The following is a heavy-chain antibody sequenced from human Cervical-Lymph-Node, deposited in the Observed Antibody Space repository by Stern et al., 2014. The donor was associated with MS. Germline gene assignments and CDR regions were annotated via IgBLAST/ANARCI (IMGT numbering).Heavy chain of an antibody. Sequence: VQLVESGAEVKKPGASVKVSCKASGYTFTGYYMHWGRQAPGQGLEWLGRINPNSGGTNYAQKFQGRVTMTRDTSISTAYMELSRLRSDDTAVYYCARQHDYYYGMDVWGQGTTVTVSS. V-gene: IGHV1-2*06. CDR3: ARQHDYYYGMDV. CDR2: INPNSGGT. J-gene: IGHJ6*02. CDR1: GYTFTGYY.